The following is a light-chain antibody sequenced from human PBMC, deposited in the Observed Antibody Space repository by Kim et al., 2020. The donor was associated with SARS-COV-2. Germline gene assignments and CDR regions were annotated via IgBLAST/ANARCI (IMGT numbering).Light chain of an antibody. CDR3: QQYGSSPT. J-gene: IGKJ2*01. CDR1: QSVSSSY. Sequence: EIVSTQSPGTLSLSPGERATLSCRASQSVSSSYLAWYQQKPGQAPRLLIYGASSRATGIPDRFSGSGSGTDFTLTISRLEPEDFAVYYCQQYGSSPTFGQGTKLEI. CDR2: GAS. V-gene: IGKV3-20*01.